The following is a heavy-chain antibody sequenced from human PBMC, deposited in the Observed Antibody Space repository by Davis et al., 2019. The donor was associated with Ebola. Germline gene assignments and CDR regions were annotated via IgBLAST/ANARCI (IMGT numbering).Heavy chain of an antibody. CDR3: AAELTGDAFDV. J-gene: IGHJ3*01. CDR2: IKQDGQEK. CDR1: GFTFSNFW. V-gene: IGHV3-7*03. D-gene: IGHD3-9*01. Sequence: GESLKISCAASGFTFSNFWMTWVRQAPGKGLEWVANIKQDGQEKYYVDSVKGRFTIYRDNAQNSLYLQMNNLRADDTAVYYCAAELTGDAFDVWGRGTMVTVSS.